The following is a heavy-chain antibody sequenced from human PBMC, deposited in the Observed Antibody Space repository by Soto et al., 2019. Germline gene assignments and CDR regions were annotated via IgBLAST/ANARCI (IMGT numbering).Heavy chain of an antibody. J-gene: IGHJ4*02. CDR3: GKDLMGEQWLWVMHY. CDR2: LSYDGDKE. D-gene: IGHD6-19*01. V-gene: IGHV3-30*18. Sequence: QVQLEESGGNVVQPGRSLRLSCAASGFSFSDYGMHWVRQSPGKGLESVALLSYDGDKEYYADSVKGRFTISRDNSKNTVFLQMNSLRPEDTAVYYCGKDLMGEQWLWVMHYWGQGTLVTVSS. CDR1: GFSFSDYG.